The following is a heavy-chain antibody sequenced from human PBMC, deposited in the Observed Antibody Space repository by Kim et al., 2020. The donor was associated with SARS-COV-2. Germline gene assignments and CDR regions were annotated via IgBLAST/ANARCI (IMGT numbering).Heavy chain of an antibody. Sequence: GESLKISCKGSGYSFTSYWIGWVRQMPGKGLEWMGIIYPGDSDTRYSPSFQGQVTISADKSISTAYLQWSSLKASDTAMYYCARAHTSALYGGYVYGDAFDIWGQGTMVTVSS. CDR3: ARAHTSALYGGYVYGDAFDI. CDR1: GYSFTSYW. CDR2: IYPGDSDT. D-gene: IGHD4-17*01. J-gene: IGHJ3*02. V-gene: IGHV5-51*01.